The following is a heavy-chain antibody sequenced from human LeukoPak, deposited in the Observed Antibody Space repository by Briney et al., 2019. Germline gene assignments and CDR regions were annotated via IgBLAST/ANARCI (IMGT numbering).Heavy chain of an antibody. CDR2: ISAYNGNT. J-gene: IGHJ6*02. D-gene: IGHD3-10*01. CDR1: GYTFTSYG. Sequence: ASVKVSCKASGYTFTSYGISWVRQAPGQGLEWMGWISAYNGNTNYAQKLQGRVTMTTDTSTSTAYMELRSLRSDDTAVYYCARRGGSGSYFTCYYYYGMDVWGQGTTVTVSS. V-gene: IGHV1-18*01. CDR3: ARRGGSGSYFTCYYYYGMDV.